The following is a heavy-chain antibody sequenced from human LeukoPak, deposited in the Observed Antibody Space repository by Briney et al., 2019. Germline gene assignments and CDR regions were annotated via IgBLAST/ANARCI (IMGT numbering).Heavy chain of an antibody. V-gene: IGHV3-48*02. D-gene: IGHD6-25*01. CDR3: ARGNIGAMDP. CDR2: INSDVSTI. Sequence: GGSLRLSCAASGFIFSRYSMNWVRQAPGKGLEWVSSINSDVSTIYYADSVEGRFTISRDNAKNSLYLQVNTLRDEDTAVYYCARGNIGAMDPWGQGTLVTVSS. CDR1: GFIFSRYS. J-gene: IGHJ5*02.